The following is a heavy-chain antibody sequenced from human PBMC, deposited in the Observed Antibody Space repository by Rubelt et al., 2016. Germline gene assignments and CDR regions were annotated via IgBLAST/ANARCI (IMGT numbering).Heavy chain of an antibody. CDR1: GGSFSGYY. D-gene: IGHD5-24*01. J-gene: IGHJ4*02. CDR3: ARVNGYNLDY. Sequence: QVQLQQWGAGLLKPSETLSLTCAVYGGSFSGYYWSWIRQPPGRGLEWIGYIYYSGTTNYNPSLKSRVTISVDTSKNQFSLKLSSVTAADTAVYYCARVNGYNLDYWGQGTLVTVSS. V-gene: IGHV4-34*11. CDR2: IYYSGTT.